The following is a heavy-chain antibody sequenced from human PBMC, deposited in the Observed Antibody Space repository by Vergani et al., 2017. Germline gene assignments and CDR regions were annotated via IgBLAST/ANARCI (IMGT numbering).Heavy chain of an antibody. D-gene: IGHD6-19*01. CDR1: GFTFSSYS. CDR2: ISSSGSTI. V-gene: IGHV3-48*04. Sequence: EVQLVESGGGLVQPGGSLRLSCAASGFTFSSYSMNWVRQAPGKGLEWVSYISSSGSTIYYADSVKGRFTISRDNAKNSLYLQMNSLRAEDTAVYYCASAPSGREAFDIWGQGTMVTVSS. J-gene: IGHJ3*02. CDR3: ASAPSGREAFDI.